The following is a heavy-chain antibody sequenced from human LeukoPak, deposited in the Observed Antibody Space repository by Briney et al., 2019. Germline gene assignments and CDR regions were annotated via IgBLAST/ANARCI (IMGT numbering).Heavy chain of an antibody. CDR3: ASSTFGGVIVSDAFDI. V-gene: IGHV4-34*01. D-gene: IGHD3-16*02. Sequence: SETLSLTCAVYGGSFSGYYWSWIRQPPGKGLEWIVEINHSGSTNYNPSLKSRVTISVDTSKNQFSLKLSSVTAADTAVYYCASSTFGGVIVSDAFDIWGQGTMVTVSS. CDR1: GGSFSGYY. CDR2: INHSGST. J-gene: IGHJ3*02.